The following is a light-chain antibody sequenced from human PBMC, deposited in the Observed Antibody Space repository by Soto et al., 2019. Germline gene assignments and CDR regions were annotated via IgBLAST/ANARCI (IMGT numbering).Light chain of an antibody. CDR2: EVS. J-gene: IGLJ1*01. CDR3: FSFTTDWTHV. Sequence: QSALTQPASVSGSPGQSITISCTGSSSDIGAYNYVSWFQQYPGKAPKLIISEVSNRPSGVSNRFSGSKSGTAASLTISGLQTEDKADYFCFSFTTDWTHVFGTGTKVT. CDR1: SSDIGAYNY. V-gene: IGLV2-14*01.